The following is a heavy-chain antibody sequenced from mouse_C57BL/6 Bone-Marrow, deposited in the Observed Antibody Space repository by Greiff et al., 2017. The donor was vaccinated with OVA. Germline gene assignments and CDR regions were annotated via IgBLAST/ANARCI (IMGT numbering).Heavy chain of an antibody. CDR3: ARDEGYWYFDV. CDR1: GFTFSDFY. Sequence: EVKLVESGGGLVQSGRSLRLSCATSGFTFSDFYMEWVRQAPGKGLEWIAASRNKANAYTTEYSASVNGRFIVSRDTYQSILYLQMNALRAEDADIDYCARDEGYWYFDVWGTGTTVTVSS. CDR2: SRNKANAYTT. V-gene: IGHV7-1*01. J-gene: IGHJ1*03.